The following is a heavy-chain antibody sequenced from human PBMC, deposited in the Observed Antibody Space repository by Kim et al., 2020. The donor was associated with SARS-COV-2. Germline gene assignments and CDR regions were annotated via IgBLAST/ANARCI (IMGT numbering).Heavy chain of an antibody. V-gene: IGHV4-61*08. CDR2: IYSSGST. CDR1: GGSVNSGGYY. Sequence: SETLSLTCTVSGGSVNSGGYYYSWIRQPPGKGLEWIGYIYSSGSTNYNPSLKSRVTMSLDTSKNQFSLKLSSVTAADTAVYYCARRAPTNWYFDLWGRGTLVTVSS. CDR3: ARRAPTNWYFDL. J-gene: IGHJ2*01.